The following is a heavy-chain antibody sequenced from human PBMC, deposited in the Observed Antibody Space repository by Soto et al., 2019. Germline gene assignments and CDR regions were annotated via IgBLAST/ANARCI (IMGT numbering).Heavy chain of an antibody. Sequence: QVQLVQSGAEVKKPGASVKVSCKASGYTFTTYAIHWVRQAPGQRLEWMGWINAGNGNTKFSQKFQGRVTMTMDTSASTAYVELGRLRSEDTAVYYCAREAPYPGSGIYGDVMDVWGQGTTVTVSS. CDR3: AREAPYPGSGIYGDVMDV. CDR2: INAGNGNT. D-gene: IGHD3-10*01. V-gene: IGHV1-3*01. J-gene: IGHJ6*02. CDR1: GYTFTTYA.